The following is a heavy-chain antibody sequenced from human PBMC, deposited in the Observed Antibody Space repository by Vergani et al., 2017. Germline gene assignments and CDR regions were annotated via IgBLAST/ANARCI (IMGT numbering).Heavy chain of an antibody. Sequence: EVQLLESGGNLIQPGGPLRLSCGASGFTFSSYAMTWVRLAPRKGLQWVSAISGSGGNTFYTDSVKGRFTISRDNSKDTLYLQMNSLRVEDTAVYYCAKTRDPNCRGGNCYSYYYGLDLWGQGTTVTVSS. CDR3: AKTRDPNCRGGNCYSYYYGLDL. J-gene: IGHJ6*02. CDR1: GFTFSSYA. CDR2: ISGSGGNT. V-gene: IGHV3-23*01. D-gene: IGHD2-15*01.